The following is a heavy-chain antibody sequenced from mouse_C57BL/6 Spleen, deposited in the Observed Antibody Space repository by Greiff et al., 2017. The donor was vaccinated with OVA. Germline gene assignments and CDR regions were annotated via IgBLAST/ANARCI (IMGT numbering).Heavy chain of an antibody. CDR1: GFTFSSYA. CDR2: LSSGGDYI. Sequence: DVMLVESGEGLVKPGGSLKLSCAASGFTFSSYAMSWVRQTPEKRLEWVAYLSSGGDYIYYADTVKGRFTISRDNARNTLYLQMSSLKSEDTAMYYCTRDRPTTAYAMDYWGQGTSVTVSS. D-gene: IGHD1-2*01. V-gene: IGHV5-9-1*02. J-gene: IGHJ4*01. CDR3: TRDRPTTAYAMDY.